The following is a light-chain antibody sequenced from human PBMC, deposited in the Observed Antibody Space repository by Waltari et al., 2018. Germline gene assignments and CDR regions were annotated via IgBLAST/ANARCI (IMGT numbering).Light chain of an antibody. CDR1: SSNIGSHH. J-gene: IGLJ3*02. V-gene: IGLV1-44*01. Sequence: QSVLTQPPSASGTPGQWVTISCSGSSSNIGSHHVHWSQHVPGTAPRLLIYRDDPRPSRSPDRFSGSKSGTSASLAISALQSEDESDFFCASWDDSLNGMLFGGGTHLTVL. CDR2: RDD. CDR3: ASWDDSLNGML.